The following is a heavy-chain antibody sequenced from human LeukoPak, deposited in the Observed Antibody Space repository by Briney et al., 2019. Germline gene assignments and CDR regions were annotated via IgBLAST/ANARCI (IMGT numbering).Heavy chain of an antibody. CDR1: GGSFSGYY. J-gene: IGHJ4*02. CDR3: ARVRATGAHDC. D-gene: IGHD7-27*01. CDR2: INHSGST. V-gene: IGHV4-34*01. Sequence: PSETPSLTCAVYGGSFSGYYWSWIRQPPGKGLEWIGEINHSGSTNYNPSLKSRVTISVDTSKNQFSLKLSSVTAADTAVYYCARVRATGAHDCWGQGILVTVSS.